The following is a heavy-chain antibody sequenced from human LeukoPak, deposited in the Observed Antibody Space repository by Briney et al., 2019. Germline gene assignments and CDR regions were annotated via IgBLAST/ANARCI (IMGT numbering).Heavy chain of an antibody. D-gene: IGHD6-19*01. CDR3: ARADYRPGYSSGWYPYYYYYMDV. CDR2: IIPIFGTA. J-gene: IGHJ6*03. V-gene: IGHV1-69*13. CDR1: GGTFSSYA. Sequence: SVKVPCKASGGTFSSYAISWVRQAPGQGLEWMGGIIPIFGTANYAQKFQGRVTITADESTSTAYIELSSLRSEDTAVYYCARADYRPGYSSGWYPYYYYYMDVWGKGTTVTISS.